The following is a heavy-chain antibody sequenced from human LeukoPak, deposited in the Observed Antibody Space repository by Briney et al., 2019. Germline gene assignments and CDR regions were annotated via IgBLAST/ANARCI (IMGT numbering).Heavy chain of an antibody. CDR3: ATESYYHSDY. Sequence: GGSLRLSCAASGFTFSNYEMNWVRQAPGKGLEWISHISNTGDIIHYADSVEGRFTISRDNAKKSLYLQMNSLRAEDTAVYYCATESYYHSDYWGQGTLVTVSS. CDR1: GFTFSNYE. J-gene: IGHJ4*02. D-gene: IGHD3-3*01. CDR2: ISNTGDII. V-gene: IGHV3-48*03.